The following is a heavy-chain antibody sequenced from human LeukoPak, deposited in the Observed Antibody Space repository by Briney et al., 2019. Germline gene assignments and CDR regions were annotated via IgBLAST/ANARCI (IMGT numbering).Heavy chain of an antibody. Sequence: GGPLRLSCAASGFTFRSYAMSWVRQAPGKGLEWVSAFSGSGGSTYYADSVKGRFTISGDNSKNTLYLQMNSLRAEDTAVYYCAKVLPIVVVISAFDIWGQGTMVTVSS. V-gene: IGHV3-23*01. CDR3: AKVLPIVVVISAFDI. J-gene: IGHJ3*02. CDR2: FSGSGGST. D-gene: IGHD3-22*01. CDR1: GFTFRSYA.